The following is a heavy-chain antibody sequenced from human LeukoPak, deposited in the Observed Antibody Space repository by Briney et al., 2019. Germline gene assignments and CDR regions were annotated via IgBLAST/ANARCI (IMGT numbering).Heavy chain of an antibody. CDR3: AKDRGSGPYYYYGMDV. V-gene: IGHV3-9*01. D-gene: IGHD3-10*01. Sequence: GGSLRLSCAASGFTFDDYAMHWVRQAPGKGLEWVSGISWNSGNIGYADSVKGRFTISRDNAKNSLYLQMNSLRPEDTALYYCAKDRGSGPYYYYGMDVWGQGTTVTVSS. CDR1: GFTFDDYA. CDR2: ISWNSGNI. J-gene: IGHJ6*02.